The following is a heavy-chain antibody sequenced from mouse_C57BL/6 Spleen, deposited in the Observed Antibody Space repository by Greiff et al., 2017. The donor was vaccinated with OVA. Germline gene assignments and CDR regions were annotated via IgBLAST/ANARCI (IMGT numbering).Heavy chain of an antibody. J-gene: IGHJ4*01. CDR3: ARDLDAMDY. V-gene: IGHV1-61*01. CDR1: GYTFTSYW. Sequence: QVQLQQPGAELVRPGSSVKLSCKASGYTFTSYWMDWVKQRPGQGLEWIGNIYPSDSETHYNQKFKDKATLTVDKSSSTAYMQLSSLTAEDSAVYYCARDLDAMDYWGQGTSVTVSS. CDR2: IYPSDSET.